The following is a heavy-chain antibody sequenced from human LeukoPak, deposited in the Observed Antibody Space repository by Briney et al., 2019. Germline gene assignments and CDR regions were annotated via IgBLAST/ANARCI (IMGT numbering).Heavy chain of an antibody. J-gene: IGHJ4*02. CDR1: GFTLSMCA. V-gene: IGHV3-23*01. CDR2: ISGSGGIT. D-gene: IGHD1-1*01. Sequence: PGGSLTLSWAASGFTLSMCAMGSARHGPGKGLEWVSGISGSGGITYSGDCVKGRFLNSRDNSKSTLYLQMNSLRAEDTAVYYCTRVSTTGVGGRGYFDQWGQGTQVTVSS. CDR3: TRVSTTGVGGRGYFDQ.